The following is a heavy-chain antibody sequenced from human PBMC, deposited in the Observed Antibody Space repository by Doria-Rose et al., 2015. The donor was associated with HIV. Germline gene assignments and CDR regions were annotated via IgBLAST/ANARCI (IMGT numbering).Heavy chain of an antibody. CDR1: GFTFSSHR. Sequence: VQLQESGGGLVRPGGSLRLSCATSGFTFSSHRINWVRQAPGKWLEWVSSISSTSAYINYADSVRGRFTISRDSARNSLYLQMDSLRAEDTAIYYCATGVTLDYWGQGTLVTVSS. J-gene: IGHJ4*02. V-gene: IGHV3-21*01. CDR3: ATGVTLDY. D-gene: IGHD3-10*01. CDR2: ISSTSAYI.